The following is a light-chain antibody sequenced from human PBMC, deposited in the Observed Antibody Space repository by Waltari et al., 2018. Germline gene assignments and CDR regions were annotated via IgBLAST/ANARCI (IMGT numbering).Light chain of an antibody. CDR1: QSVSDN. Sequence: EIVMTQSPATLSVSPGERATLSCRASQSVSDNLAWYQQKPGQTPRLLIYAVSTRANGIPARFSGGGSGTEFTLTISSLQSEDFAVYYCQQYNNWPPVTFGQGTKVEIK. CDR2: AVS. J-gene: IGKJ2*01. V-gene: IGKV3-15*01. CDR3: QQYNNWPPVT.